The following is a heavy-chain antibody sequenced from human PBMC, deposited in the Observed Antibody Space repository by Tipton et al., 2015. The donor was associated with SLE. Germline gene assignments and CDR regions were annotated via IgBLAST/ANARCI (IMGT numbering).Heavy chain of an antibody. CDR2: ITRRGKT. V-gene: IGHV4-34*01. Sequence: TLSLTCAVHDGSLSNYYWSWFRRPPGRGLEWIGEITRRGKTNYNPSLKSRVTISVDTSKNQFSLNLSSVTAADTAVYYCARLVTLSRIDFWGQGTLVTVSS. CDR1: DGSLSNYY. CDR3: ARLVTLSRIDF. D-gene: IGHD2-21*02. J-gene: IGHJ4*02.